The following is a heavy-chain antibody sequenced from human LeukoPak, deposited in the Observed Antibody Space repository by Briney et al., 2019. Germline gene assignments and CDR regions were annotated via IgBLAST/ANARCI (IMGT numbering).Heavy chain of an antibody. CDR3: ARAVVTIFGVPYYMDV. CDR1: GYTFTNYG. V-gene: IGHV1-18*01. CDR2: ISAYTGNT. Sequence: ASVKVSCKASGYTFTNYGITWVRQAPGQGLEWMGWISAYTGNTNYVQKFQGRVTMATDASTSTAYMELRSLRSDDTAVYYCARAVVTIFGVPYYMDVWGKGTTVTVSS. J-gene: IGHJ6*03. D-gene: IGHD3-3*01.